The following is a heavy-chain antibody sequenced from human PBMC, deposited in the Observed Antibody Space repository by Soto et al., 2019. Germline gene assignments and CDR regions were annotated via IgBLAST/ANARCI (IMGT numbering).Heavy chain of an antibody. J-gene: IGHJ1*01. CDR2: IYYSGST. Sequence: QVQLQESGPGLVKPSQTLSLTCTVSGGSISSGGYYWSWIRQHPGKGLEWIGHIYYSGSTYYNPSLNSRVTISVDTSKNQFSLKLSSVTAADTAVYYCARGPDRLRIHLRLDWGQGTLVTGSS. V-gene: IGHV4-31*03. CDR3: ARGPDRLRIHLRLD. CDR1: GGSISSGGYY. D-gene: IGHD4-17*01.